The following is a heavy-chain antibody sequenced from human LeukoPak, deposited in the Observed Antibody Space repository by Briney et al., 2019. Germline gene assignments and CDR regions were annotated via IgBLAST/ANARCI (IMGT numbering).Heavy chain of an antibody. J-gene: IGHJ4*02. CDR3: ARREALYSSSWGLDY. V-gene: IGHV5-51*01. CDR1: GYSFPSYW. Sequence: GESLKISCKGSGYSFPSYWIAWVRQMPGKGLEWMGSIYPSDSDTRYSPSFEGQVTISADKSITTAYLQWSSLKASDSAMYCCARREALYSSSWGLDYWGQGALVTV. D-gene: IGHD6-13*01. CDR2: IYPSDSDT.